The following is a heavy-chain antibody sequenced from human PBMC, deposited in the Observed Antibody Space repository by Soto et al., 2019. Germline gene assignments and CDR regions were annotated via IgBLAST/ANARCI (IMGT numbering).Heavy chain of an antibody. CDR2: INGDGSST. CDR1: GFTFSTYW. J-gene: IGHJ4*02. V-gene: IGHV3-74*01. CDR3: ARGQYCSGGTCYSASDY. Sequence: PGGSLRLSCGASGFTFSTYWMYWVRQAPGKGLVWVSRINGDGSSTSYADSVKGRFTISRDNAKNTLYLQMNSLRAEDTALYYCARGQYCSGGTCYSASDYWGQGTLVTVSS. D-gene: IGHD2-15*01.